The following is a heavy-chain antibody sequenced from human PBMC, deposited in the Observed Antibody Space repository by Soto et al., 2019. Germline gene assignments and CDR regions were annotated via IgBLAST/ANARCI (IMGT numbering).Heavy chain of an antibody. V-gene: IGHV1-18*01. CDR3: ARALWQLNYGMDS. CDR2: ISPYNGRT. D-gene: IGHD1-26*01. J-gene: IGHJ6*04. Sequence: SSVKVSCKASGYSFTSYGIGWVRQVPGQGPEWMGWISPYNGRTNYAQSVKGRVVMTTDTSISTAYMELSRLRSDDTAVYYCARALWQLNYGMDSWGKWSTATVSS. CDR1: GYSFTSYG.